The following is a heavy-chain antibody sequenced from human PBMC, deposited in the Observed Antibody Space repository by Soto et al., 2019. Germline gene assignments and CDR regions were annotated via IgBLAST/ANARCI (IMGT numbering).Heavy chain of an antibody. V-gene: IGHV4-34*01. Sequence: SETLSLTCAVYGGSFSGYYWSWIRQPPGKGLEWIGEINHSGSTNYNPSLKSRVTISVDTSKNQFSLKLSSVTAADTAVYYCARGGSAADVVNYYGMDVWGQGTTVTVSS. CDR3: ARGGSAADVVNYYGMDV. CDR1: GGSFSGYY. CDR2: INHSGST. D-gene: IGHD6-13*01. J-gene: IGHJ6*02.